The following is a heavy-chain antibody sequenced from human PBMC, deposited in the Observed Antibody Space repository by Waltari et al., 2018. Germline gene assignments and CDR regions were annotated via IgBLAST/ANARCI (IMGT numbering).Heavy chain of an antibody. V-gene: IGHV1-3*01. CDR2: INAGNGNT. D-gene: IGHD6-19*01. CDR3: ARHPKYSSGGHYFDY. CDR1: GYTFTSYA. J-gene: IGHJ4*02. Sequence: QVQLVQSGAEVKKPGASVKVSCKASGYTFTSYAMHWVRQAPGQRLEWMGWINAGNGNTKYSQKFQGRVTITRDTSASTAYMELSSLRSEDTAVYYCARHPKYSSGGHYFDYWGQGTLVTVSS.